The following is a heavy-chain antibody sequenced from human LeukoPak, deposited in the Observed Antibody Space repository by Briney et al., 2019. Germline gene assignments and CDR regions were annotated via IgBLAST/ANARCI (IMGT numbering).Heavy chain of an antibody. CDR1: GFSFSTYA. J-gene: IGHJ4*02. Sequence: GGSLRLSCAASGFSFSTYAMHWVRQAPGKGLDWVAVIWYDGSNKYYADSVKGRFTISRDNSKNTLYLQMNSLRAEDTAVYYCARAAGEDDYGDYFIDYWGQGTLVTVSS. D-gene: IGHD4-17*01. V-gene: IGHV3-33*01. CDR3: ARAAGEDDYGDYFIDY. CDR2: IWYDGSNK.